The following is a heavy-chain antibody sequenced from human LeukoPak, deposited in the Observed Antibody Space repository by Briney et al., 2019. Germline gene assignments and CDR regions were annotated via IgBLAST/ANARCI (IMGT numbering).Heavy chain of an antibody. D-gene: IGHD3-10*01. CDR3: ASSVLLWFGETSPFDY. V-gene: IGHV4-59*01. J-gene: IGHJ4*02. Sequence: SETLSLTCTVSGGSISSYYWSWLRQPPGKGLEWIGYIYYSGSTNYNPSLKSRVTISVDTSKNQFSLKLSSVTAADTAVYYCASSVLLWFGETSPFDYWGQGTLVTVSS. CDR2: IYYSGST. CDR1: GGSISSYY.